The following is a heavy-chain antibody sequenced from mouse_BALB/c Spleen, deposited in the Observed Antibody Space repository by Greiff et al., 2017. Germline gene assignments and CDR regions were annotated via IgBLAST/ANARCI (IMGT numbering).Heavy chain of an antibody. J-gene: IGHJ1*01. Sequence: EVHLVESGPDLVKPSQSLSLTCTVTGYSITRGYRWHWIRQFPGNKLEWMGYIHYSGSTNYNPSPKSRISITRDTSKNQFFLQLNAVTTEDTATYYCARISYCKRYFDVWGAGTTVTVSS. CDR3: ARISYCKRYFDV. CDR2: IHYSGST. D-gene: IGHD1-1*01. CDR1: GYSITRGYR. V-gene: IGHV3-1*02.